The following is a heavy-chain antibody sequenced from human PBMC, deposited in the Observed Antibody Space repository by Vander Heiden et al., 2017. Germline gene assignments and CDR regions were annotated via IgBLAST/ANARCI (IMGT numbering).Heavy chain of an antibody. D-gene: IGHD2-15*01. CDR3: ARESVAGGLGPDY. Sequence: QVPLQQWGAGLLTPSGTLSLTCAVYGGSFRGYYWSWIRQSPGKGLQWIGKINKMGSTDYNPYLKSRVTLSVDTSKNQFSRKLNSVTAADTAVDDGARESVAGGLGPDYWGQGARGTVSS. V-gene: IGHV4-34*02. CDR2: INKMGST. J-gene: IGHJ4*02. CDR1: GGSFRGYY.